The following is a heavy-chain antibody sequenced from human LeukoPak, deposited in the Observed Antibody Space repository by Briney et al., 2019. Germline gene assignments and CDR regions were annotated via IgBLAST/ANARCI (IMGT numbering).Heavy chain of an antibody. CDR3: ARERGNLRGDAFDI. CDR2: IYSSGNT. D-gene: IGHD1-26*01. Sequence: SETLSLTCTVSGVSFSTYYWTWIRQPAGEGLEWIGRIYSSGNTNYNPSLESRVTMSIDTSKNQFSLKLTFVTAADTAVYYCARERGNLRGDAFDIWGQGTVVTVSS. J-gene: IGHJ3*02. CDR1: GVSFSTYY. V-gene: IGHV4-4*07.